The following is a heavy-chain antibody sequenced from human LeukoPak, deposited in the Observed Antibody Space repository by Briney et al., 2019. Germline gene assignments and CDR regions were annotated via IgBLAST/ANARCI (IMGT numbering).Heavy chain of an antibody. D-gene: IGHD3-10*01. CDR3: AKGKNTGSYLSHVDY. CDR2: ITWDGGST. Sequence: GGSLRLSCAASGFTFDDYTMHWVRQAPGKGLEWVSLITWDGGSTYYADSVKGRFTISRDNSKNSLYLQMNSLRTEDTALYYCAKGKNTGSYLSHVDYWGQGALVTVSS. V-gene: IGHV3-43*01. CDR1: GFTFDDYT. J-gene: IGHJ4*02.